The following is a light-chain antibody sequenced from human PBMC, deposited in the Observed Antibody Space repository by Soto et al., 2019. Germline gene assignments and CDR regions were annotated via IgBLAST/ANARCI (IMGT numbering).Light chain of an antibody. J-gene: IGKJ1*01. V-gene: IGKV1-8*01. CDR1: QGISSY. Sequence: AIRMTQSPSSFSASTGDRVTITCRASQGISSYLAWYQQNPGKAPKLLIYAASTLQSGVPSRFSGSGSGRDFTLPTSCLQSEDFATYYCQQYYSYPWTFGQGTKVDIK. CDR2: AAS. CDR3: QQYYSYPWT.